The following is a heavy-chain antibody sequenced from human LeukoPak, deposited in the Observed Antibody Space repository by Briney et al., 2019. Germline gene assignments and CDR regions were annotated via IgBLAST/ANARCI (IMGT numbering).Heavy chain of an antibody. D-gene: IGHD6-6*01. Sequence: VASVKVSCKVSGYTLTELSMHWVRQAPGKGLEWMGGFDPEDGETIYAQKFQGRVTMTEDTSTDTAYMELRSLRSDDTAVYYCARRPSIEARPWFDPWGQGTLVTVSS. CDR2: FDPEDGET. V-gene: IGHV1-24*01. CDR3: ARRPSIEARPWFDP. J-gene: IGHJ5*02. CDR1: GYTLTELS.